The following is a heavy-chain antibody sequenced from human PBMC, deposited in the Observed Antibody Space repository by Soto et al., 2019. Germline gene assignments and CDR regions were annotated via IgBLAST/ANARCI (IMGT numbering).Heavy chain of an antibody. CDR3: TTGASLRGLGELSFFDY. Sequence: GGSLRLSCAASGFTFSNAWMSWVRQAPGKGLEWVGRIKSKTDGGTTDYAAPVKGRFTISRDDSKNTLYLQMNSLKTEDTAVYYCTTGASLRGLGELSFFDYWGQGTLVTVSS. D-gene: IGHD3-16*02. CDR2: IKSKTDGGTT. J-gene: IGHJ4*02. V-gene: IGHV3-15*01. CDR1: GFTFSNAW.